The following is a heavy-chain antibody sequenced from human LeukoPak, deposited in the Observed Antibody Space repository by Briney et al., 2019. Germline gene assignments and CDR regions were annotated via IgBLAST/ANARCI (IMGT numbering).Heavy chain of an antibody. V-gene: IGHV3-66*01. CDR3: ARGESSAY. D-gene: IGHD6-6*01. Sequence: TGGSLRLSCAASGFTISYNYMSWVRQAPGKGLEWVSVIYSGGSTYYADSVKGRFTISRDNTKNTLYLQMNSLRAKDTAVYYCARGESSAYWGQGTLVTVSS. J-gene: IGHJ4*02. CDR2: IYSGGST. CDR1: GFTISYNY.